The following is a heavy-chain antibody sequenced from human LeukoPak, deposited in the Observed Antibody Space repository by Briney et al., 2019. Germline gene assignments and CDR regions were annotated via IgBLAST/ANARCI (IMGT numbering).Heavy chain of an antibody. V-gene: IGHV3-7*01. CDR2: IKEDGTEK. Sequence: QAGGSLRLSCAASGFTFSAYRMTWVRQAPGKGLEWVANIKEDGTEKNYVDSVKGRFTISRDNVKKSLYLEMNSLRVEDTAVYYCARGRWSDYWGQGTQVTVSS. D-gene: IGHD5-24*01. CDR3: ARGRWSDY. J-gene: IGHJ4*02. CDR1: GFTFSAYR.